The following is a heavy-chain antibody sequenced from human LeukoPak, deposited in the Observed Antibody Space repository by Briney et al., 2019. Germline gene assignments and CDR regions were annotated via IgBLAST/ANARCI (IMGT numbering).Heavy chain of an antibody. CDR1: GYTFTSYY. CDR2: INPSGGST. J-gene: IGHJ4*02. D-gene: IGHD3-3*01. CDR3: ARTTIFGVVTPGGMFDY. V-gene: IGHV1-46*01. Sequence: GASVKVSCKASGYTFTSYYMHWVRQAPGQGLEWMGIINPSGGSTSYAQKFQGRVTMTRDTSTSTVYMELSSLRSEDTAVYYCARTTIFGVVTPGGMFDYWGQGTLVTVSS.